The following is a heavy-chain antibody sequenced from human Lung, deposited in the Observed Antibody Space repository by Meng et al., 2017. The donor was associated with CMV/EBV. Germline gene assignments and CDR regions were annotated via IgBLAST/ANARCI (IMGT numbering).Heavy chain of an antibody. J-gene: IGHJ6*02. D-gene: IGHD1-14*01. CDR2: NNPDSGTT. CDR1: GYSFTGYF. CDR3: ARSRPGSQYYYGMDV. V-gene: IGHV1-2*02. Sequence: ASVKVSCKASGYSFTGYFVNWVRQAPGQGLEWMGWNNPDSGTTDYAPNFRGRVTMTRDTSINTSDMEQSRLRTDDTAVYYCARSRPGSQYYYGMDVWGQGTXVTVSS.